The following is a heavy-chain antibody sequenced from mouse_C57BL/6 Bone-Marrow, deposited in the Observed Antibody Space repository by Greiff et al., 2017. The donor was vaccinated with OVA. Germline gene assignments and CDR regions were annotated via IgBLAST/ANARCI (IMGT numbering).Heavy chain of an antibody. J-gene: IGHJ3*01. V-gene: IGHV1-82*01. CDR1: GYAFSSSW. CDR3: ARLAWFAY. D-gene: IGHD4-1*01. CDR2: IYPGDGDT. Sequence: VQLQQSGPELVKPGASVKISCKASGYAFSSSWMNWVKQRPGKGLEWIGRIYPGDGDTNYNGKFKGKATLTADKSSSTAYMHLSSLTSEDSAVYFCARLAWFAYWGQGTLVTVSA.